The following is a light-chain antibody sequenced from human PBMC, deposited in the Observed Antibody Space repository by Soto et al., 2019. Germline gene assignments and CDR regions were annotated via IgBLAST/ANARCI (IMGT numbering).Light chain of an antibody. CDR3: QQSSTTPHT. CDR2: AAS. J-gene: IGKJ1*01. Sequence: DIQMTQSPSSLSASVGDRVTITCRATQSISNSLNWYQQKPGKAPKLLIYAASNLQSGVPSRFSGSGSGTDFTLTISCLQPEDSATYHCQQSSTTPHTFGQGTQVEI. CDR1: QSISNS. V-gene: IGKV1-39*01.